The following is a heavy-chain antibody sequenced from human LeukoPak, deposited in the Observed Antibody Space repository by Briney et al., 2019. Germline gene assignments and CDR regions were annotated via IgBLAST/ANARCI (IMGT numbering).Heavy chain of an antibody. CDR1: GFTFSSYG. Sequence: GGSLRLSCAASGFTFSSYGMHWVRHAPGKGLEWVAFIRYDGSNKYYADSVKGRFTISRDNSKNTLYLQMNSLRAEDTAVYYCAKDTYYYGSGSYYRDYWGQGTLVTVSS. D-gene: IGHD3-10*01. J-gene: IGHJ4*02. CDR3: AKDTYYYGSGSYYRDY. V-gene: IGHV3-30*02. CDR2: IRYDGSNK.